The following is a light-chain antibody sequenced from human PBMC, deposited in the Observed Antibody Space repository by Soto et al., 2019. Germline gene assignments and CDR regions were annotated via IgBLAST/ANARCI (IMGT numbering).Light chain of an antibody. CDR2: KVS. J-gene: IGKJ1*01. V-gene: IGKV2-30*01. CDR3: MQGTRWLWT. Sequence: DVVLTQSPLSLPVALGQPASISCRSSQSLVFSDGNTYLNWFQQGPGQSPRRLIYKVSNRDSGVPDRFSGSGSGTDFILKISRVEAEDVGVYYCMQGTRWLWTFGQGTKVEIK. CDR1: QSLVFSDGNTY.